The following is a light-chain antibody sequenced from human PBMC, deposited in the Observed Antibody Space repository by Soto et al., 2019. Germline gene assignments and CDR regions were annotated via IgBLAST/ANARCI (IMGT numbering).Light chain of an antibody. V-gene: IGKV3-20*01. CDR2: GAG. CDR3: QQYRT. J-gene: IGKJ1*01. Sequence: EIVLTQSPGTLSLSPGDRATLSCRASQSVSSDYVAWYQQKPGQAPRLLMYGAGNRASGIPDRFRGSGAGTDFTLTISRLEHEDVAVYYCQQYRTFGQGTKVDIK. CDR1: QSVSSDY.